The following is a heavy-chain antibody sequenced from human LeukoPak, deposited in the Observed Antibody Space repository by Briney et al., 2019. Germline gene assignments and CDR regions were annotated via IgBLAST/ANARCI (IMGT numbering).Heavy chain of an antibody. CDR2: ISYSGST. V-gene: IGHV4-59*01. CDR1: GGSISSYY. J-gene: IGHJ3*02. D-gene: IGHD3-10*01. Sequence: SETLSLTCTVSGGSISSYYWSWIRQPPGKGLEWIGYISYSGSTNYNPSLRSRVTISVDTSKNQFSLKLSSVTAADTAVYYCARYTSMVAFHAHGFDIWGQGTMVTVSS. CDR3: ARYTSMVAFHAHGFDI.